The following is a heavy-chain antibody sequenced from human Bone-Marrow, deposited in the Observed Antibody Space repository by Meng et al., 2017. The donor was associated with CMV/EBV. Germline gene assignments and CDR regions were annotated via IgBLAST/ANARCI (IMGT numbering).Heavy chain of an antibody. V-gene: IGHV4-38-2*02. J-gene: IGHJ5*02. CDR2: IYHSGST. Sequence: SETLSLTCTVSGYSISSGYDWGWIRQPPGKGLEWIGSIYHSGSTYYNPSLKSRVTISVDTSKNQFSLKLSSVTAADTAVYYCAREGYEQYTSYYDAASWFDPWGEGTLVTVSS. CDR3: AREGYEQYTSYYDAASWFDP. CDR1: GYSISSGYD. D-gene: IGHD3-3*01.